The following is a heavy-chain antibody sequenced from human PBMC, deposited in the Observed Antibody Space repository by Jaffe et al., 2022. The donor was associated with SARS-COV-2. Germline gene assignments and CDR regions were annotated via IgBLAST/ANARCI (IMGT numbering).Heavy chain of an antibody. D-gene: IGHD3-10*01. CDR1: GLTFSNAW. V-gene: IGHV3-15*01. Sequence: EIQLVESGGGLAKPGGSLRLSCAASGLTFSNAWMHWVRQAPGKGLEWVGFIKNKVDGGTTDYAAPVKGRFSISREDSKSTMYLQMNSLQTEDTAVYHCGFGSGSFYPGNWGQGTLVTVSS. CDR2: IKNKVDGGTT. CDR3: GFGSGSFYPGN. J-gene: IGHJ4*02.